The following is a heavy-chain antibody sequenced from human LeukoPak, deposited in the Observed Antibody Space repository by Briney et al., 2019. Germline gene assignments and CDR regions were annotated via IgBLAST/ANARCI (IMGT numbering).Heavy chain of an antibody. D-gene: IGHD2-21*02. CDR3: ARVVVVTATAAFDI. V-gene: IGHV1-2*02. J-gene: IGHJ3*02. CDR1: GYTFTDYY. Sequence: GASVKVSCKTSGYTFTDYYIHWVRQAPGQGLEWMGWVNTRSGGSNYAQKLQGRVTMTTDTSTSTAYMELRSLRSDDTAVYYCARVVVVTATAAFDIWGQGTMVTVSS. CDR2: VNTRSGGS.